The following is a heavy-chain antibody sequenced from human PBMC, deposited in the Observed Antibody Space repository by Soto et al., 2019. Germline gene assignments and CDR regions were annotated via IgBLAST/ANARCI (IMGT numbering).Heavy chain of an antibody. CDR3: ARVRLELIAVAGTWPREARSMAPHELDP. V-gene: IGHV1-18*01. J-gene: IGHJ5*02. CDR2: ISAYNGNT. D-gene: IGHD6-19*01. CDR1: GYTFTSYG. Sequence: ASVKVSCKASGYTFTSYGISWVRQAPGQGLEWMGWISAYNGNTNYAQKLQGRVTMTTDTSTSKAYMELGSLRSDDTAVYYCARVRLELIAVAGTWPREARSMAPHELDPWGQGTLVTVSS.